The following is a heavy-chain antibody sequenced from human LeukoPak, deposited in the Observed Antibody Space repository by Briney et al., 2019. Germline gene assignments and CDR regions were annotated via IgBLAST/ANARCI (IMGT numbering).Heavy chain of an antibody. V-gene: IGHV4-38-2*02. Sequence: SETLSLTCTVSGYSISSGYYWGWIRQPPGKGLEWIGSIYHSGSTYYNPSLKSRVTISVDTSKNQFSLKLSSVTAADTAVYYCARDGTVNYFDYWGQGTLVTVSS. D-gene: IGHD6-13*01. CDR1: GYSISSGYY. J-gene: IGHJ4*02. CDR3: ARDGTVNYFDY. CDR2: IYHSGST.